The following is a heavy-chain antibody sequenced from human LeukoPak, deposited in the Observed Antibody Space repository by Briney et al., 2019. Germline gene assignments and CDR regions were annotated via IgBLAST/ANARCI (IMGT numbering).Heavy chain of an antibody. J-gene: IGHJ3*02. CDR1: GFTVSRYW. Sequence: PRGSLRLSCAASGFTVSRYWMHWVRQAPGKGLVWVSRIDSEVSSTTYADSVKGRFIISRNNAKNTLYLQMNSLRAEDTAVYYCARTVTDAFDIWGQGTMVTVSS. CDR3: ARTVTDAFDI. D-gene: IGHD3-16*02. CDR2: IDSEVSST. V-gene: IGHV3-74*03.